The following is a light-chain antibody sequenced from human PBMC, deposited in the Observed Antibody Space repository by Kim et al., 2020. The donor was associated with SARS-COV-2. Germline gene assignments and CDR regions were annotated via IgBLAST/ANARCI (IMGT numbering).Light chain of an antibody. J-gene: IGLJ2*01. CDR3: QSYDSSLTDVV. CDR1: SSNSGAGYD. CDR2: GNH. Sequence: QRVTISCNGSSSNSGAGYDVHWYQQLPGAAPKLLISGNHIRPSGVPDRFSGSKSGTSASLAITGLRAEDETVYYCQSYDSSLTDVVFGGGTQLTVL. V-gene: IGLV1-40*01.